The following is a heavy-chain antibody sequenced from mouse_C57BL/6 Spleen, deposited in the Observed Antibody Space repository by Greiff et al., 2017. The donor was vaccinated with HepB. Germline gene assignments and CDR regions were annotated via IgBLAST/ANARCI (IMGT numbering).Heavy chain of an antibody. V-gene: IGHV5-17*01. J-gene: IGHJ1*03. CDR3: ARRDDGYPVYWYYDV. CDR2: ISRGSSTI. D-gene: IGHD2-3*01. CDR1: GFTFSDYG. Sequence: EVKLVESGGGLVKPGGSLKLSCAASGFTFSDYGLHWVRQSPEKGLEWVAYISRGSSTIYYTDTVKGRITISRDNAKNTMFLQMTSLRSEDTAMYDCARRDDGYPVYWYYDVWGTGTTVTDSS.